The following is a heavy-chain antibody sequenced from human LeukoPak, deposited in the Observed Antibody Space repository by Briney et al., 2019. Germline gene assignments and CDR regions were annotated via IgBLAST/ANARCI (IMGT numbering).Heavy chain of an antibody. J-gene: IGHJ4*02. Sequence: GGSLRLSCAASGFTFSSYGMNWVRQAPGKGLEWISYISRTGNTIYYADSVKGRFTISRDNVKNSMYLQMNSLRDEDTAVYYCARMAPYYYGTSGYDYWGQGTLVTVSS. D-gene: IGHD3-22*01. CDR2: ISRTGNTI. CDR3: ARMAPYYYGTSGYDY. V-gene: IGHV3-48*02. CDR1: GFTFSSYG.